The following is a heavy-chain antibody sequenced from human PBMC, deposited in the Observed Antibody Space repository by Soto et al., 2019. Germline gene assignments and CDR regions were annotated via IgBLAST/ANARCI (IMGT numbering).Heavy chain of an antibody. CDR3: AREGVAPYYYYGMDV. CDR1: GYTFTSYG. Sequence: ASVKVSCKASGYTFTSYGISWVRQAPGQGLEWMGWIKPYNGDTNYAQTFQGRVTMTTDTSTSTVHMEVRSLRSDDTAVYYCAREGVAPYYYYGMDVWGQGTPITVSS. CDR2: IKPYNGDT. V-gene: IGHV1-18*01. D-gene: IGHD5-12*01. J-gene: IGHJ6*02.